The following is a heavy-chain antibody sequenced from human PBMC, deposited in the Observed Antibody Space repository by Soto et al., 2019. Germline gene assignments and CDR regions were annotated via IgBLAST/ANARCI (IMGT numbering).Heavy chain of an antibody. Sequence: HPGGSLRLSCAASGFTVSSNYMSWVRQAPGKGLEWVSVIYSGGSTYYADSVKGRFTISRDNSKNTLYLQMNSLRAEDTAVYYCARGPTKPLPQDYDFWSGPPYGMDVWGQGTTVTVSS. CDR1: GFTVSSNY. J-gene: IGHJ6*02. CDR2: IYSGGST. V-gene: IGHV3-53*01. CDR3: ARGPTKPLPQDYDFWSGPPYGMDV. D-gene: IGHD3-3*01.